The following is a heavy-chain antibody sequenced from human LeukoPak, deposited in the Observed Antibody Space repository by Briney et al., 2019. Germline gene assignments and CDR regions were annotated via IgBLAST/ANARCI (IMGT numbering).Heavy chain of an antibody. CDR1: GFTFSSYW. J-gene: IGHJ4*02. D-gene: IGHD5-18*01. V-gene: IGHV3-7*01. CDR3: AREFGIEYSYGSFDY. Sequence: GGSLRLSCTASSGFTFSSYWMNWVRQAPGAGLEWVANIKQDGSEKHYVDSVRGRFTISRDNAKNSLFLQMNSLRAEDTAVYYCAREFGIEYSYGSFDYWGQGTLVTVSS. CDR2: IKQDGSEK.